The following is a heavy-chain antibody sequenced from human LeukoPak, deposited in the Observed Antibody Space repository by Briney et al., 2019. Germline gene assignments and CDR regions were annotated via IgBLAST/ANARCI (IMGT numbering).Heavy chain of an antibody. CDR3: ARSGIVVVRDYYGMDV. D-gene: IGHD2-2*01. V-gene: IGHV4-4*07. Sequence: SETLSLTCTVSGGSISSYYWSWIRQPAGKGLEWIGRIYTSGSTNYNPSLKSRVTMSVDTSKNQFSLKLSSVTAADTAVYYCARSGIVVVRDYYGMDVWGKGTTVTVSS. CDR1: GGSISSYY. CDR2: IYTSGST. J-gene: IGHJ6*04.